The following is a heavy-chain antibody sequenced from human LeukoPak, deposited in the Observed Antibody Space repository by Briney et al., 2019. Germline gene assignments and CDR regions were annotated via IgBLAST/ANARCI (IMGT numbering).Heavy chain of an antibody. CDR1: GGSFSGYY. D-gene: IGHD5-12*01. CDR3: ARDSQPWLPTGCGMDV. CDR2: INHSGST. J-gene: IGHJ6*02. V-gene: IGHV4-34*01. Sequence: SETLSLTCAVYGGSFSGYYWSWIRQPPGKGLEWIGEINHSGSTNYNPSLKSRVTISVDTSKNQFSLKLSSVTAADTAVYYCARDSQPWLPTGCGMDVWGQGTTVTVSS.